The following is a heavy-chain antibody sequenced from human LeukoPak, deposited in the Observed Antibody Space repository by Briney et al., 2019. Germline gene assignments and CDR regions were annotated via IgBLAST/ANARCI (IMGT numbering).Heavy chain of an antibody. CDR2: IKQDGSEK. CDR1: GFTFSSYW. CDR3: ARGSARNYYDSSGSDY. Sequence: GGSLRLSCAASGFTFSSYWMSWVRQAPGKGLGWVVNIKQDGSEKYYVDSGKGRFTISRDNSKNTLYLQMGSLRAEDMAVYYCARGSARNYYDSSGSDYWGQGTLVTVSS. D-gene: IGHD3-22*01. J-gene: IGHJ4*02. V-gene: IGHV3-7*01.